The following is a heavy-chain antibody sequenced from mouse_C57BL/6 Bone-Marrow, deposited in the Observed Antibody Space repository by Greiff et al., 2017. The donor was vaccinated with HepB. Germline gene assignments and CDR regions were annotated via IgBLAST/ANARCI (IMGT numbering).Heavy chain of an antibody. CDR3: ARDPFFAY. CDR2: ISYDGSN. J-gene: IGHJ3*01. CDR1: GYSITSGYY. Sequence: DVKLVESGPGLVKPSQSLSLTCSVTGYSITSGYYWNWIRQFPGNKLEWMGYISYDGSNNYNPSLKNRISITRDTSKNQFFLKLNSVTTEDTATYYCARDPFFAYWGQGTLVTVSA. V-gene: IGHV3-6*01.